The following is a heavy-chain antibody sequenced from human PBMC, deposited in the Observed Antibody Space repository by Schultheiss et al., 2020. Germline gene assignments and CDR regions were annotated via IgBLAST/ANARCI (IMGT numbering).Heavy chain of an antibody. CDR3: ARVSIASRGGMDV. J-gene: IGHJ6*02. V-gene: IGHV3-30-3*01. D-gene: IGHD6-6*01. Sequence: GGSLRLSCAASGFTFSSYAMHWVRQAPGKGLEWVAVISYDGSNKYYADSVKGRFTISRDNSKNTLYLQMNSLRAEDTAVYYCARVSIASRGGMDVWGQGTTVTVSS. CDR2: ISYDGSNK. CDR1: GFTFSSYA.